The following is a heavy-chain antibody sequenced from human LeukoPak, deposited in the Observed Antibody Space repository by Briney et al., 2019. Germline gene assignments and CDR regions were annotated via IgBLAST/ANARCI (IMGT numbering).Heavy chain of an antibody. Sequence: GGSLRLSCAASGFTFSSYSMNWFRQAPGKGLEWVSSISISSSYIYYADSVKGRFTISRDNAKNSLYLQMNSLRAEDTAVYYCARDLAPPLRVVRGAYDYWGQGTLVTVSS. CDR1: GFTFSSYS. V-gene: IGHV3-21*01. J-gene: IGHJ4*02. CDR3: ARDLAPPLRVVRGAYDY. CDR2: ISISSSYI. D-gene: IGHD3-10*01.